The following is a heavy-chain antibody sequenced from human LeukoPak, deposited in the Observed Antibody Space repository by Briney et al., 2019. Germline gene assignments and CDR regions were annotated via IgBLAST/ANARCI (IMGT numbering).Heavy chain of an antibody. Sequence: PGGSLRLSCATSGFTFVDYGLSWVRRAPGNGLEWLCAINYNGAITDYADSVKGRFTISRDNAKNSLYLRMDSLRAEDTALYYCARDRLGPSFSVSHFDLWGQGTLVTVSS. CDR2: INYNGAIT. D-gene: IGHD3-3*02. CDR3: ARDRLGPSFSVSHFDL. J-gene: IGHJ4*02. V-gene: IGHV3-20*04. CDR1: GFTFVDYG.